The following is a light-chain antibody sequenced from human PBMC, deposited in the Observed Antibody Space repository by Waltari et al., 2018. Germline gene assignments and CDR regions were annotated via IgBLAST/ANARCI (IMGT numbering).Light chain of an antibody. CDR1: NSTIERIS. CDR2: RDD. V-gene: IGLV1-47*01. Sequence: QSVLTQPPSVSGTPGHTVTISGFCINSTIERISVFCYQQLPGTAPNLLIYRDDQRPSGVPDRFSGYKSGTSASLAISGLRSEDEADYYCAAWDDSLSVSYVFGSGTKVTV. CDR3: AAWDDSLSVSYV. J-gene: IGLJ1*01.